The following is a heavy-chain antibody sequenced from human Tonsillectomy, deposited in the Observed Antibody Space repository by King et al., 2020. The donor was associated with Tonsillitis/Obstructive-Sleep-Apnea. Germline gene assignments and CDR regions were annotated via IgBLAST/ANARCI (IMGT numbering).Heavy chain of an antibody. CDR2: IKSKSDGGTI. V-gene: IGHV3-15*01. Sequence: VQLVESGGGLVQPGGSLRLSCAASGFTFSHAWMSWVRQAPGKGLEWVGRIKSKSDGGTIDYTAPVKDRFTISRDDSTNRLYLQMNSLKTEDTAVYYCTARGGRYWGQGTLVTVSS. J-gene: IGHJ4*02. CDR3: TARGGRY. CDR1: GFTFSHAW. D-gene: IGHD3-10*01.